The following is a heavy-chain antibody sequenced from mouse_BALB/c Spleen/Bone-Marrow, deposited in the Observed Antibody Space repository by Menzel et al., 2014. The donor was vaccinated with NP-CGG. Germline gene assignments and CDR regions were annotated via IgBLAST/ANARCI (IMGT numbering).Heavy chain of an antibody. J-gene: IGHJ2*01. CDR2: INSNGDSA. V-gene: IGHV5-6-3*01. CDR1: GFTFXSYG. CDR3: ARGLGFFDY. D-gene: IGHD4-1*01. Sequence: EVKVEESGGGLVQPGGSLKLSCAASGFTFXSYGMSWVRQTPDKRLELVATINSNGDSAYYPDSVKGRFTISRDNAKNTLYLQMSSLKSEDTAMYYCARGLGFFDYWGQGTTLTVSS.